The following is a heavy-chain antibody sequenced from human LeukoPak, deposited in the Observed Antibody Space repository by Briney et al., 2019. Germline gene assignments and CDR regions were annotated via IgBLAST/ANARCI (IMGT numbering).Heavy chain of an antibody. CDR3: ARDLGSGLSTYFDY. J-gene: IGHJ4*02. D-gene: IGHD1-26*01. Sequence: QAGGSLRLSCAASGFTFSSYAMSWVRQAPGKGLEWVSAISGSGGSTYYADSVKGRFTISRDNSKNTLYLQMNSLRAEDTAVYYCARDLGSGLSTYFDYWGQGTLVTVSS. CDR2: ISGSGGST. V-gene: IGHV3-23*01. CDR1: GFTFSSYA.